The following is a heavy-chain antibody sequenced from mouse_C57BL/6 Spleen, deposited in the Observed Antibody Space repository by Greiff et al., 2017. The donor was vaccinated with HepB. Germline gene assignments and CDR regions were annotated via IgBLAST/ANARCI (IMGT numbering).Heavy chain of an antibody. V-gene: IGHV3-6*01. J-gene: IGHJ4*01. CDR3: AGYHVYYAMDY. D-gene: IGHD2-2*01. CDR2: ISYDGSN. Sequence: EVQLVESGPGLVKPSQSLSLTCSVTGYSITSGYYWNWIRQFPGNKLEWMGYISYDGSNNYNPSLKNRISITRDTSKNQFFLKLNSVTTEDTATYYCAGYHVYYAMDYWGQGTSVTVSS. CDR1: GYSITSGYY.